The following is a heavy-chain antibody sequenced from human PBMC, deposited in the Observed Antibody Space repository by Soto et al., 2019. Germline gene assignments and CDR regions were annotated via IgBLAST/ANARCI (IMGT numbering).Heavy chain of an antibody. CDR1: GGTFSSYA. CDR2: IIPIFGTA. Sequence: SVKVSCKASGGTFSSYAISWVRQAPGQGLEWMGGIIPIFGTANYAQKFQGRVTITADESTSTAYMELSSLRSEDTAVYYCARAPYDSSGYYPLYYFDYWGQGTLVTVSS. CDR3: ARAPYDSSGYYPLYYFDY. V-gene: IGHV1-69*13. J-gene: IGHJ4*02. D-gene: IGHD3-22*01.